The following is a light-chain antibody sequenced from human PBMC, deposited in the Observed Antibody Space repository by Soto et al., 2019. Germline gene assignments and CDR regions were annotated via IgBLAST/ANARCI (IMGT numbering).Light chain of an antibody. Sequence: QSALTQPPSASGTPGQRVTISCSGNSSNIGRNYVNWYQVFPGTAPKLLIYRITQRPSGVPDRVSASKSGTSASLAISGLRPEDEADYYCASWDVSLSVWVFGGGTKLTVL. CDR1: SSNIGRNY. CDR2: RIT. V-gene: IGLV1-47*01. J-gene: IGLJ3*02. CDR3: ASWDVSLSVWV.